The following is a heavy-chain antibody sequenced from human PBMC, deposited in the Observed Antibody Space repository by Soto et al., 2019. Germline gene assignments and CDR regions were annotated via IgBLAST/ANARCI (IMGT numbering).Heavy chain of an antibody. V-gene: IGHV3-30*18. CDR2: ISYDGSNK. CDR3: AKGLAVAGADY. Sequence: QVQLVESGGGVVQPGRSLRLSCAASGFTFSSYGMHWVRQAPGKGLEWVAVISYDGSNKYYADSVKGRFTISRDNSKNALYLQRNSRRAEDTAVYYWAKGLAVAGADYWGQGTLVNVSS. J-gene: IGHJ4*02. CDR1: GFTFSSYG. D-gene: IGHD6-19*01.